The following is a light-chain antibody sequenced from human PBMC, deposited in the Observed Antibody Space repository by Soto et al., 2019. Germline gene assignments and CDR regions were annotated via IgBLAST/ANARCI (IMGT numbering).Light chain of an antibody. V-gene: IGKV3-15*01. CDR2: RVS. CDR3: QQFNNWPPYT. J-gene: IGKJ2*01. CDR1: QSVSSN. Sequence: EIVMTQSPGTLSVSPGERATLSCRASQSVSSNVAWYQQKPGQAPRLLIYRVSTRATGIPARFSGSGSGTEFTLTISSLQSEDFAVYYCQQFNNWPPYTFGQGTELEIK.